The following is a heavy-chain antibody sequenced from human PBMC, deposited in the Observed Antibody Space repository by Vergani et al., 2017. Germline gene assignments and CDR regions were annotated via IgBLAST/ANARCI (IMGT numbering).Heavy chain of an antibody. V-gene: IGHV1-46*03. Sequence: QVQVVQSGAEVKKSGASVKVSCKTSGYTFSNYYMHWVRQAPGQGLEWMGIINPSGGHTNYAQKFQGRVTMTRDTSTSTVYMELSSLRSEDTAIYYCARGDYGILTSYPYWGQGTLVTVSA. J-gene: IGHJ4*02. CDR2: INPSGGHT. CDR1: GYTFSNYY. CDR3: ARGDYGILTSYPY. D-gene: IGHD3-9*01.